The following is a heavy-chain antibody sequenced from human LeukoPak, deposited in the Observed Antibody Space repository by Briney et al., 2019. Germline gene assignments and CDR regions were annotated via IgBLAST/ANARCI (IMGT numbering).Heavy chain of an antibody. CDR3: ASPYGSGSYYRDY. D-gene: IGHD3-10*01. CDR2: INPNSGGT. CDR1: GYTFTGYY. Sequence: ASVKVSCKASGYTFTGYYMHWVRQAPGQGLEWMGWINPNSGGTNYAQKFQGRVTMTRDTSIRTAYMELSRLRSDDTAVYYCASPYGSGSYYRDYWGQGTLVTVSS. J-gene: IGHJ4*02. V-gene: IGHV1-2*02.